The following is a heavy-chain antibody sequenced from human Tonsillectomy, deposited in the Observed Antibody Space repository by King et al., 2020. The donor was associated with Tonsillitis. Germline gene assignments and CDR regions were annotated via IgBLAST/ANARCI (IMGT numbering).Heavy chain of an antibody. V-gene: IGHV3-74*01. J-gene: IGHJ3*02. CDR3: ARSDYSKDAFDI. D-gene: IGHD4-11*01. CDR1: GFTFSSYW. Sequence: VQLVESGGGLVQPGGSLRLSCAASGFTFSSYWMHWVLQAPGKGLVWVSRINSDGSSTSYADPVKGRFTISRDNAKNTLYLQMNSLRAEDTAVYYCARSDYSKDAFDIWGQGTMVTVSS. CDR2: INSDGSST.